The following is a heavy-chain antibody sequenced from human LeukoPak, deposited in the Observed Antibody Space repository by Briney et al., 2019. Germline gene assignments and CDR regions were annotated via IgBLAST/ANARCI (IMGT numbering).Heavy chain of an antibody. V-gene: IGHV4-39*07. J-gene: IGHJ6*03. CDR3: ARDGAHKNHYYSYYYMDV. D-gene: IGHD3-16*01. CDR1: VGSISSSIYY. CDR2: IYYSGST. Sequence: KPSETLSLTCTVPVGSISSSIYYWGWIRQPPGKGLEWIVRIYYSGSTYYNPSLKSRVTISVAASKNQFSLKLSSVTAADTAVYYCARDGAHKNHYYSYYYMDVWGKGTTVTISS.